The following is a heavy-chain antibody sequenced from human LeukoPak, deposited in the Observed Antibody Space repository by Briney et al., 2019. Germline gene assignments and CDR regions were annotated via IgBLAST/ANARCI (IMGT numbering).Heavy chain of an antibody. V-gene: IGHV3-23*01. CDR1: GFTFSSYG. CDR2: ISGSGGST. CDR3: AKDQTNYDILSLSDY. D-gene: IGHD3-9*01. Sequence: AGGSLRLSCAASGFTFSSYGMSWVRQAPGKGLEWVSAISGSGGSTYYADSVKGRFTISRDNSKNTLYLQMNSLRAEDTAVYYCAKDQTNYDILSLSDYWGQGTLVTVSS. J-gene: IGHJ4*02.